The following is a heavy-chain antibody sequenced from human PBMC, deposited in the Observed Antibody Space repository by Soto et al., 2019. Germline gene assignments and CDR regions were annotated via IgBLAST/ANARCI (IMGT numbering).Heavy chain of an antibody. CDR2: IYYSGRT. CDR1: GGSISSGDYY. V-gene: IGHV4-31*03. D-gene: IGHD3-3*01. Sequence: QVQLQESGPGLVKPSQTLSLTCTVSGGSISSGDYYWSWIRQHPGKGLEWIGYIYYSGRTCYNPSLKSRVTISVDTSKNQFSLKLSSVTAADTAVYYCARWWSGSRQGFDPWGQGTLVTVSS. J-gene: IGHJ5*02. CDR3: ARWWSGSRQGFDP.